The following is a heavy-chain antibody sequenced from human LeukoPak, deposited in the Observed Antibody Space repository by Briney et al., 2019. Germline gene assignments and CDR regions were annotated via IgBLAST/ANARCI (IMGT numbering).Heavy chain of an antibody. Sequence: SQTLSLTCTVSGGSISSGSYYWSWIRQPAGKGLEWIGRIYTSGSTNYNPSLKSRVTILADTSKSQFSLKLNSVTAADTAVYFCATRRGFELFFDLWGQGTRVTVSS. J-gene: IGHJ4*02. V-gene: IGHV4-61*02. D-gene: IGHD3-10*01. CDR3: ATRRGFELFFDL. CDR1: GGSISSGSYY. CDR2: IYTSGST.